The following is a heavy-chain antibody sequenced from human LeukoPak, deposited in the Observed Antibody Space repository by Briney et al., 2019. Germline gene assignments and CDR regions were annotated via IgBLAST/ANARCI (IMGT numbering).Heavy chain of an antibody. CDR3: ARGSNCSGYYYHYYYYMDV. CDR2: ISSSSSTI. J-gene: IGHJ6*03. Sequence: GGSLSLSCAVSGFIFSRYSMNWVCPAPRKGVEWVSYISSSSSTIYYADSAKGRFTISRDNAKNSLYLQMNSRGAEDTAVDYCARGSNCSGYYYHYYYYMDVWGKGTTVTVSS. V-gene: IGHV3-48*04. D-gene: IGHD3-3*01. CDR1: GFIFSRYS.